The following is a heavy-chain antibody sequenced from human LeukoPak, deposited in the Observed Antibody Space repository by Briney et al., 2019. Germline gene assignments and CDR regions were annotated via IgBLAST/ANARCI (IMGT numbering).Heavy chain of an antibody. V-gene: IGHV1-69*05. CDR3: ARSYYYGSGSFDY. CDR2: IIPIFGTA. Sequence: GASVKVSCKASGGTFSSYAISWVRQAPGQGLEWMGGIIPIFGTANYAQKFQGRVTITTDESTSTAYMELSRLRSDDTAVYYCARSYYYGSGSFDYWGQGTLVTVSS. D-gene: IGHD3-10*01. CDR1: GGTFSSYA. J-gene: IGHJ4*02.